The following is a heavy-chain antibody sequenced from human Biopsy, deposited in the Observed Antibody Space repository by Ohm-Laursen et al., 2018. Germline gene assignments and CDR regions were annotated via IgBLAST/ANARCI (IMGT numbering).Heavy chain of an antibody. D-gene: IGHD6-25*01. V-gene: IGHV3-9*01. Sequence: SLRLSCSASGFIFSDYGMHWVRQAPGKGLEWVSGISGSSNNIIYADSVRGRFTISRDNAKSSLYLEMNSLRSEDTAFYYCTKRRTAVRPFDSWGHGTLVTISS. CDR2: ISGSSNNI. J-gene: IGHJ4*01. CDR1: GFIFSDYG. CDR3: TKRRTAVRPFDS.